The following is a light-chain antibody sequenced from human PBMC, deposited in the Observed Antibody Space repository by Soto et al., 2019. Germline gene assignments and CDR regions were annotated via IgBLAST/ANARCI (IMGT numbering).Light chain of an antibody. CDR1: TSNIGAGDD. CDR2: GNN. CDR3: QSYDRSLSGWV. J-gene: IGLJ3*02. V-gene: IGLV1-40*01. Sequence: QSALTQPPSVSGAPGQRVTISCTGSTSNIGAGDDVHWYQQLPETAPKLLIYGNNNRPSGVPHRFSGSKSGTSASLAISGLQAEDEADYYCQSYDRSLSGWVFGGGTKLTVL.